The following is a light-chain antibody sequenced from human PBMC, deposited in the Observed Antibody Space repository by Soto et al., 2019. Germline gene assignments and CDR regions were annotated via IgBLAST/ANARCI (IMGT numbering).Light chain of an antibody. V-gene: IGLV2-8*01. CDR1: SSDVGNYKY. Sequence: QSALTQSPSASGSPGQSVTISCTGTSSDVGNYKYVSWYQQHPGKAPKLMIYEVSKRPSRVPDRFSGSKSGNTGSLTVSGIQAEDEADYYCSSYAGSNNWVFGGGTKLTVL. CDR2: EVS. J-gene: IGLJ3*02. CDR3: SSYAGSNNWV.